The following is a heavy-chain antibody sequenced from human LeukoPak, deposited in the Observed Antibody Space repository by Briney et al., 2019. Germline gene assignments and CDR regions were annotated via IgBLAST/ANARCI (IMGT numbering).Heavy chain of an antibody. D-gene: IGHD4-23*01. J-gene: IGHJ4*02. Sequence: GGSLRRSCAASGLTFSSYWMSWVRQAPGKGLEWVANIKQDGSEKYYVDSVKGRFTISRDNAKNSLYLQMNSLRAEDTAVYYCAREGAWDYGGRGVYFDYWGQGTLVTVSS. V-gene: IGHV3-7*01. CDR1: GLTFSSYW. CDR2: IKQDGSEK. CDR3: AREGAWDYGGRGVYFDY.